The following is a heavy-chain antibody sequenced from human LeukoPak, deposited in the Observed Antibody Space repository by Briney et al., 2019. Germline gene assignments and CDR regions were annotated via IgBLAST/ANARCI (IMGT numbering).Heavy chain of an antibody. D-gene: IGHD3-22*01. CDR3: AREPYYDSGGHIDH. Sequence: SETLSLTCTVSGGSVSSDRFHWSWIRQPPGKGLEWVGCVHYSGSTYFNPSLKSRVTISLDTSRNQFPLKLNSVTAADTAVYYCAREPYYDSGGHIDHWGQGTLVTVSS. CDR1: GGSVSSDRFH. V-gene: IGHV4-61*01. J-gene: IGHJ4*02. CDR2: VHYSGST.